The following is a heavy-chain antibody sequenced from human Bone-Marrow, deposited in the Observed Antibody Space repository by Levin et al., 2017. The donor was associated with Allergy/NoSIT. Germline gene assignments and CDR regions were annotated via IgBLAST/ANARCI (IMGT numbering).Heavy chain of an antibody. CDR3: ARAASDGWYAIDA. V-gene: IGHV3-74*01. D-gene: IGHD6-19*01. CDR2: INVDGTTI. CDR1: GFTFSRYW. J-gene: IGHJ5*02. Sequence: AGGSLRLSCAASGFTFSRYWMHWVRQAPGKGLVWVSDINVDGTTIYYADSVRGRVTISRDNAKNTLYLQMNSLRAEDTALYYCARAASDGWYAIDAWGQGTLVTVSS.